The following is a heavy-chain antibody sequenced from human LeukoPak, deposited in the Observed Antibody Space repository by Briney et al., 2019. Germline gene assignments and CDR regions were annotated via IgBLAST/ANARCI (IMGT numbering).Heavy chain of an antibody. Sequence: PGGSLRLSCAASGFTFSNYGMHWVRQAPGKGLEWVAVIWYDGSNKYYADSVKGRFTISRDSSKNTLSLQMNSLRAEDTAVYYCAKDRGRYGFWSGCDYWGQGTLVTVSS. CDR2: IWYDGSNK. CDR3: AKDRGRYGFWSGCDY. D-gene: IGHD3-3*01. V-gene: IGHV3-30*02. J-gene: IGHJ4*02. CDR1: GFTFSNYG.